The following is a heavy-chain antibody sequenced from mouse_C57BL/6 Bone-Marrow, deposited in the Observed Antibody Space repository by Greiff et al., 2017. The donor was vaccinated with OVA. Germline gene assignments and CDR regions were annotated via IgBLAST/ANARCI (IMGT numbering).Heavy chain of an antibody. Sequence: VQLQQSGAELVKPGASVKMSCKASGYTFTSYWITWVKQRPGQGLEWIGDIYPGSGSTNYNEKFKSKATLTVDTSSSTAYMQLSSLTSEDSAVYYCARRFYYGNLYYFDYWGQGTTLTVSS. V-gene: IGHV1-55*01. CDR2: IYPGSGST. CDR1: GYTFTSYW. D-gene: IGHD2-1*01. CDR3: ARRFYYGNLYYFDY. J-gene: IGHJ2*01.